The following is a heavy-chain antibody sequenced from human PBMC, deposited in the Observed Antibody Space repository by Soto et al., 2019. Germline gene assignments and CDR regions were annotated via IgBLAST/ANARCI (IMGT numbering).Heavy chain of an antibody. CDR3: AGGSGWTSDA. J-gene: IGHJ5*02. Sequence: EVQLVESGGGLVQPGGSLRLSCAVSEFTFMTWVRQAPGKGLEWVANRNQDGGEKHYLESVRGRFTISRDKAKKSLYLEMNSLRADDMAVYYCAGGSGWTSDAWGEGTLVTVSS. V-gene: IGHV3-7*05. CDR2: RNQDGGEK. D-gene: IGHD6-19*01. CDR1: EFTF.